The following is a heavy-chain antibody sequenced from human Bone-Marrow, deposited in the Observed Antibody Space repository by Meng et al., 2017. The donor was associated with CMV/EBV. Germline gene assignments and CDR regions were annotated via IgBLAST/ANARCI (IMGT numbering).Heavy chain of an antibody. CDR2: INPSGGST. J-gene: IGHJ6*02. Sequence: ASVKVSCKASGYTFTSYYMHWVRQAPGQGLEWMGIINPSGGSTSYAQKFQGRVTMTRDTSISTAYMELSRLRSDDTAVYYCARDLPHAYVQTYDFWSGYLSYYYYGMDVWGQGTTVTVSS. CDR1: GYTFTSYY. CDR3: ARDLPHAYVQTYDFWSGYLSYYYYGMDV. V-gene: IGHV1-46*01. D-gene: IGHD3-3*01.